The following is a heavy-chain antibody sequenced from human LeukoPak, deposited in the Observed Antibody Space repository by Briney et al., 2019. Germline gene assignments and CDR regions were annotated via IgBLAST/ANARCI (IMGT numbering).Heavy chain of an antibody. CDR1: SYPFSSCG. CDR3: ARNWGAGHPINFDY. Sequence: ASVKVSCKTFSYPFSSCGINWVRQAPGQGLEWMGWISGYNGDTNYAQKFQGRVTMTTDTSTNTAYMDLRRLRSDDTAVYYCARNWGAGHPINFDYWGQGTLVTVSS. J-gene: IGHJ4*02. CDR2: ISGYNGDT. D-gene: IGHD3-16*01. V-gene: IGHV1-18*01.